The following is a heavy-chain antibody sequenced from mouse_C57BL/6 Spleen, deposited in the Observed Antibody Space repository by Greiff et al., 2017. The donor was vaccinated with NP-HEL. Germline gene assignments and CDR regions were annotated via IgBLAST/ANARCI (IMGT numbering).Heavy chain of an antibody. CDR1: GYAFSSSW. CDR2: LYPGDGDT. J-gene: IGHJ2*01. D-gene: IGHD2-4*01. V-gene: IGHV1-82*01. CDR3: AIYDYDLFY. Sequence: QVQLQQSGPELVKPGASVKISCKASGYAFSSSWMNWVKQRPGKGLEWIGRLYPGDGDTNYNGKFKGKATLTADKSSSTAYMQLSSLTSEDSAVYFCAIYDYDLFYWGQGTTLTVSS.